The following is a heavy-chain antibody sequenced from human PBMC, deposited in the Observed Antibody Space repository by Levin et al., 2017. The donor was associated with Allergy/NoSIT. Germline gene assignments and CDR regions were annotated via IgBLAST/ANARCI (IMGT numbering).Heavy chain of an antibody. V-gene: IGHV4-31*03. D-gene: IGHD2-2*03. CDR1: GGSISGGGYH. Sequence: SQTLSLPCTVSGGSISGGGYHWTWIRQHPEKGLEWIGYIYYSGSTFYNPSLKSRLMISVDTSKNQFFLNVSSVTAADTAVYYCAREDGSTFDFWGQGALVTVAS. J-gene: IGHJ4*02. CDR2: IYYSGST. CDR3: AREDGSTFDF.